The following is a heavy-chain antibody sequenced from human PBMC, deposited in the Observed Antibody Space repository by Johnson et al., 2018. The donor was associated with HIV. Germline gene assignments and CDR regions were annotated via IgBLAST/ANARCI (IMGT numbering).Heavy chain of an antibody. D-gene: IGHD1-1*01. Sequence: QVQLVESGGGVVQPGRSLRLSCAASGFNFSSYGMHWVRQAPGKGLEWVAVIWYDGSNKNYADSVKGRFTISRDNSKNTLYLQMNSLRAEDTAVYYCATSTASDAFDIWGQGTMVTVSS. V-gene: IGHV3-33*01. J-gene: IGHJ3*02. CDR3: ATSTASDAFDI. CDR1: GFNFSSYG. CDR2: IWYDGSNK.